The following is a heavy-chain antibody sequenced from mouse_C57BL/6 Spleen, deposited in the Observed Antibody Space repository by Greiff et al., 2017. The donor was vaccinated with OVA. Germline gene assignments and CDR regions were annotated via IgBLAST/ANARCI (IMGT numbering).Heavy chain of an antibody. V-gene: IGHV1-15*01. CDR3: TRNSPITTEDYFDY. D-gene: IGHD1-1*01. CDR1: GYTFTDYE. Sequence: VQLQQSGAELVRPGASVTLSCKASGYTFTDYEMHWVKQTPVHGLEWIGAIDPETGGTAYNQKFKGKAILTADKSSSTAYMELRSLTSEDSAVYYCTRNSPITTEDYFDYWGQGTTLTVSS. CDR2: IDPETGGT. J-gene: IGHJ2*01.